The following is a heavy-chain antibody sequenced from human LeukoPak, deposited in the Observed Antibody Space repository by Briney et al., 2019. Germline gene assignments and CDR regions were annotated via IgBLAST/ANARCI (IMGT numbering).Heavy chain of an antibody. Sequence: GGSLRLSCAASGLALSDFYMSWIRQAPGKGLEWVGRIKSKTDGGTTDYAAPVKGIFTISGDDSKNTLYLQMNSLKTEDTAVYFCTTIVGDWFDPWGQGILVTVSS. V-gene: IGHV3-15*01. CDR2: IKSKTDGGTT. J-gene: IGHJ5*02. CDR3: TTIVGDWFDP. CDR1: GLALSDFY. D-gene: IGHD1-26*01.